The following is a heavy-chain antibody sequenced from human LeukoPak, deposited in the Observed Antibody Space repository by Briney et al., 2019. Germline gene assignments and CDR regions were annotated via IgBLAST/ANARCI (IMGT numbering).Heavy chain of an antibody. CDR2: IYSGGST. J-gene: IGHJ4*02. CDR3: ARSPQDYYDSSGYFDY. Sequence: AGSLRLSCAASGFTVSSNYMSWVRQAPGKGLEWVSVIYSGGSTYYADSVKGRFTISRDNSKNTLYLQMNSLRAEDTAVYYCARSPQDYYDSSGYFDYWGQGTLVTVSS. V-gene: IGHV3-53*01. CDR1: GFTVSSNY. D-gene: IGHD3-22*01.